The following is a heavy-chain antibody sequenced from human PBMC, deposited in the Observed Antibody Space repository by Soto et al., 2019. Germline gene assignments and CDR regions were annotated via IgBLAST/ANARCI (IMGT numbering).Heavy chain of an antibody. CDR2: ISGSGGST. Sequence: EVQLLESGGGLVQPGGSLRLSCAASGFTFSSYAMSWVRQAPGKWLEWVAAISGSGGSTYYADSVKGRFTISRDNSKNKMYLQMNRLRAEDTSVYYCAKGGQLGSSWFDHGGQGTLVPVSS. V-gene: IGHV3-23*01. CDR1: GFTFSSYA. J-gene: IGHJ5*02. D-gene: IGHD6-13*01. CDR3: AKGGQLGSSWFDH.